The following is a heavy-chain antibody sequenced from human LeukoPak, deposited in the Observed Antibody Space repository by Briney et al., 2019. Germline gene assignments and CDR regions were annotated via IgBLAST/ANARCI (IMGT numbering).Heavy chain of an antibody. D-gene: IGHD3-22*01. CDR3: ARDRYYDSSGQEDDAFDI. CDR2: INHSGST. Sequence: SETLSLTCAVYGGSFSGYYWSWIRQPPGKGLEWIGEINHSGSTNYNPSLKSRVTISVDTSKNQFSLKLSSVTAADTAVYYCARDRYYDSSGQEDDAFDIWGQGKMVTVSS. V-gene: IGHV4-34*01. CDR1: GGSFSGYY. J-gene: IGHJ3*02.